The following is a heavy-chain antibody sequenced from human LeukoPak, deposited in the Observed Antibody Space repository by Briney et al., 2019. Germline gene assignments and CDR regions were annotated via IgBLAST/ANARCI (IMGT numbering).Heavy chain of an antibody. V-gene: IGHV3-53*01. Sequence: GGSLRLSCAASGFSVSSNYMGWVRQAPEKGLEWVSVIYSDGSTFYADSVKGRFTISRDNSKNTLYLQVNSLRAEDTGVYYCARVGNCSSTRCPPFDYWGQGTLVTVSS. CDR1: GFSVSSNY. CDR2: IYSDGST. CDR3: ARVGNCSSTRCPPFDY. J-gene: IGHJ4*02. D-gene: IGHD2-2*03.